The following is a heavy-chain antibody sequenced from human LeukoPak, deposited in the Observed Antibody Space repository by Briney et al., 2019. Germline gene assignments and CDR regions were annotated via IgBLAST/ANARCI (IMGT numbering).Heavy chain of an antibody. Sequence: SETLSLTCTVSGASISSYYWSWIRQPPAKGLAWIGDMHYSGCTNYNPSLKSRVTISVDTSKNQISLKLSSLTAADTAVYYCARFYDRSGPHFDYWGQGTLVTVSS. D-gene: IGHD3-22*01. CDR1: GASISSYY. V-gene: IGHV4-59*01. CDR3: ARFYDRSGPHFDY. CDR2: MHYSGCT. J-gene: IGHJ4*02.